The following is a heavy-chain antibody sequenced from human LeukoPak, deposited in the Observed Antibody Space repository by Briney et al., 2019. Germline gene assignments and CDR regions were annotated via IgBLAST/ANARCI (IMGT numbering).Heavy chain of an antibody. J-gene: IGHJ2*01. CDR1: GFTFSNYW. CDR2: IKQDGSEK. Sequence: GGSVRLSCAASGFTFSNYWMSWVRQAPGKGLEWVANIKQDGSEKYYVDSVKGRFTISRDSAKNSLYLQMSSLRAEDTAVYYCARDRTDYWCFDLWGRGTLVNVSS. V-gene: IGHV3-7*05. CDR3: ARDRTDYWCFDL.